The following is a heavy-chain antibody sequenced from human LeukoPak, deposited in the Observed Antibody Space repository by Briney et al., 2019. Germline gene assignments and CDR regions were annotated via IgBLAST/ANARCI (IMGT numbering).Heavy chain of an antibody. V-gene: IGHV1-8*01. J-gene: IGHJ4*02. CDR2: MNPNSGNT. Sequence: ASVKVSCKASEYTFTTYDINWVRQASGQGLEWMGWMNPNSGNTGYAQKFQGRVTMTRHTSISTAYMELSSLRSEDTAVYYCARGPRNWGFDYWGPGTLDTVSS. CDR1: EYTFTTYD. CDR3: ARGPRNWGFDY. D-gene: IGHD7-27*01.